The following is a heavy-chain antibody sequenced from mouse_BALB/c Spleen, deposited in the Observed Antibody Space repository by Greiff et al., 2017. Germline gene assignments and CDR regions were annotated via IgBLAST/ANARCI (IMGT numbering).Heavy chain of an antibody. Sequence: QVQLQQPGAELVKPGASVKMSCKASGYTFTSYNMHWVKQTPGQGLEWIGAIYPGNGDTSYNQKFKGKATLTADKSSSTAYMQLSSLTSEDSAVYYCAREGTYYGSSEFAYWGQGTLVTVSA. CDR3: AREGTYYGSSEFAY. D-gene: IGHD1-1*01. J-gene: IGHJ3*01. V-gene: IGHV1-12*01. CDR1: GYTFTSYN. CDR2: IYPGNGDT.